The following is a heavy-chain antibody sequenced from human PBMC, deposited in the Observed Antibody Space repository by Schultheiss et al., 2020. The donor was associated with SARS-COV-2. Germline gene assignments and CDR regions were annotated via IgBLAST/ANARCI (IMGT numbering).Heavy chain of an antibody. D-gene: IGHD1-26*01. V-gene: IGHV3-48*03. J-gene: IGHJ6*02. CDR1: GFTFSSYA. CDR3: ARAGGATPGYYYGMDV. CDR2: ISIRGDTI. Sequence: GGSLRLSCSASGFTFSSYAMHWVRQAPGKGLEWVSYISIRGDTIYYADSVKGRFTISRDNAKNSLYLQMNSLRAEDTAVYYCARAGGATPGYYYGMDVWGQGTTVTVSS.